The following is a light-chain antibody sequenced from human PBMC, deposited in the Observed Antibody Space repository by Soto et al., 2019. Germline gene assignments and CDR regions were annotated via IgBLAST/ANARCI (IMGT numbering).Light chain of an antibody. Sequence: QSVLTQPASVSGSPGQSITISCTGTSSEVGSYNLVSWYQQHPGKAPKLMIYEGSKRPSGVSNRFSGSKSGNTASLTISGLQAEDEADYYCCSYAGSSTPFGGGTKLTVL. V-gene: IGLV2-23*01. CDR1: SSEVGSYNL. CDR2: EGS. J-gene: IGLJ2*01. CDR3: CSYAGSSTP.